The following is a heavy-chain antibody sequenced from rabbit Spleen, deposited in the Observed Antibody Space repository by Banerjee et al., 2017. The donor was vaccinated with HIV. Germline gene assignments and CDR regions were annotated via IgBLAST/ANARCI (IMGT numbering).Heavy chain of an antibody. CDR3: ARDTGSSFSSYGMDL. D-gene: IGHD8-1*01. V-gene: IGHV1S45*01. J-gene: IGHJ6*01. CDR1: GFSFSNKAV. CDR2: IDTGSRDFT. Sequence: QEQLVESGGGLVKPGASLTLTCKASGFSFSNKAVMCWVRQAPGKGLEWIACIDTGSRDFTYYASWAKGRFTISKTSSTTVTLQMTSLTAADTATYFCARDTGSSFSSYGMDLWGPGTLVTVS.